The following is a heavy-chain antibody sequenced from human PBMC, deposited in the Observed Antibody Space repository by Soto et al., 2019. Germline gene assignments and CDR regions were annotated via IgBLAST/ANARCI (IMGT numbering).Heavy chain of an antibody. V-gene: IGHV3-23*01. CDR1: GFTFSTYA. J-gene: IGHJ2*01. D-gene: IGHD6-6*01. CDR3: ANSIAARLLSFWYFDL. CDR2: ISGSGGST. Sequence: PGGSLRLSCAASGFTFSTYAMSWVRQAPGKGLEWVSAISGSGGSTYYADSVKGRFTISRDNSKNTLYLQMNSLRAEDTAVYYCANSIAARLLSFWYFDLWGRGTLVTVSS.